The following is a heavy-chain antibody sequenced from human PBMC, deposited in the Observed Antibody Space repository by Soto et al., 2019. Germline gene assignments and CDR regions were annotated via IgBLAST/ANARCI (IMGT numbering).Heavy chain of an antibody. D-gene: IGHD2-2*01. Sequence: PGESLKISCKGSGYSFTSYWIGWVRQMPGKGLEWMGIIYPGDSDTRYSPSFQGQVTISADKSISTAYLQWSSLKASDTAMYYCARQLEYQLPNYYYYGMDVWGQGTTVTVSS. V-gene: IGHV5-51*01. CDR1: GYSFTSYW. CDR2: IYPGDSDT. CDR3: ARQLEYQLPNYYYYGMDV. J-gene: IGHJ6*02.